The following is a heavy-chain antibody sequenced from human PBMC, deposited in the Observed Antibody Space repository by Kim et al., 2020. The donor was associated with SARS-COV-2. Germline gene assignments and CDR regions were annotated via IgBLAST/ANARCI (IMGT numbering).Heavy chain of an antibody. CDR3: ANLPSFITIIAIDI. D-gene: IGHD3-22*01. Sequence: DSVKSRSTTSRDNSNNTMYLQMNSLRAEDTAVYYCANLPSFITIIAIDIWGQGTMVTVSS. V-gene: IGHV3-23*01. J-gene: IGHJ3*02.